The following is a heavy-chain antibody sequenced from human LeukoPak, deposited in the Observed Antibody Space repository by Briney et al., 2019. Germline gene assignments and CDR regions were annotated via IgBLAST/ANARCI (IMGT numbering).Heavy chain of an antibody. V-gene: IGHV4-4*07. CDR2: IYTSGST. CDR3: ARDLVSGYYGSGSYSYYFDY. Sequence: KPSETLSLTCTVSGGSISSYYWSWIRQPAGKGLEWIGRIYTSGSTNYNPSLKSRVTMSVDTSKNQFSLKLSSVTAADTAVYYCARDLVSGYYGSGSYSYYFDYWGQGTLVTVSS. CDR1: GGSISSYY. J-gene: IGHJ4*02. D-gene: IGHD3-10*01.